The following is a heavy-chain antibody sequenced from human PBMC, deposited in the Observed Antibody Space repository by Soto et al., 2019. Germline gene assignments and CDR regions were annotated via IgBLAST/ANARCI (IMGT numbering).Heavy chain of an antibody. J-gene: IGHJ4*02. Sequence: EVQLLESGGGLVQPGGSLRLSCAASGVTFSSYAMSWVRQAPGKGLEWVSAISGSGGSTYYADSVKGRFTISRDNSKNTLYLQMNSLRAEDTAVYYCANLAAAGTITSDDYWGQGTLVPVSS. CDR3: ANLAAAGTITSDDY. D-gene: IGHD6-13*01. CDR1: GVTFSSYA. V-gene: IGHV3-23*01. CDR2: ISGSGGST.